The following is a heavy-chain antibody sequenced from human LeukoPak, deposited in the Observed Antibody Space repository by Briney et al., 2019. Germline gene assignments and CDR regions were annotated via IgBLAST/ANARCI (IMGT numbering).Heavy chain of an antibody. V-gene: IGHV3-7*01. CDR1: GFTFSSYW. CDR3: ARERYYGDNGYAFDI. D-gene: IGHD4-17*01. Sequence: GGSLRLSCAASGFTFSSYWMSWVRQAPGKGLAWVANIKQDGSEKYYVDSVKGRFTISRDNAKNSLYLQMNSLRAENTAVYYCARERYYGDNGYAFDIWGQGTMVTVSS. CDR2: IKQDGSEK. J-gene: IGHJ3*02.